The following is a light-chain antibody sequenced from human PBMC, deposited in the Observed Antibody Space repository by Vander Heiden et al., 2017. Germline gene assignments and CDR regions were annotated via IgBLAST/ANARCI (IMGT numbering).Light chain of an antibody. CDR2: AES. V-gene: IGKV1-39*01. CDR3: QQCNSFPIT. Sequence: DIHLTQPPSSLSASVGDRVTITCRASQSISPYLNWYQLKPGKAPNLLIYAESNLQSGVPSRFSGSGSGTDFTLTISSLRPEDSAIYYCQQCNSFPITFGQGTRLEI. J-gene: IGKJ5*01. CDR1: QSISPY.